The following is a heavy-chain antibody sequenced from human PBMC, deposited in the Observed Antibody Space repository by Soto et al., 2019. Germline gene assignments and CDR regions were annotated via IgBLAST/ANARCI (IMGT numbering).Heavy chain of an antibody. Sequence: ASETLSLTCTVSGGSISSSSYYWGWIRQPPGKGLEWIGSIYYSGSTYYNPSLKSRVTISVDTSKNQFSLKLSSVTAADTAVYYCARRETAAGIKGYFDYWGQGTLVTVSS. CDR3: ARRETAAGIKGYFDY. V-gene: IGHV4-39*01. CDR1: GGSISSSSYY. CDR2: IYYSGST. D-gene: IGHD6-13*01. J-gene: IGHJ4*02.